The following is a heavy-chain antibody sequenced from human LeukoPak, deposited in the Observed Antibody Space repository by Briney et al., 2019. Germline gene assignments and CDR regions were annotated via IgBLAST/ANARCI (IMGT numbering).Heavy chain of an antibody. V-gene: IGHV3-23*01. J-gene: IGHJ5*02. D-gene: IGHD4-17*01. CDR1: GFIFSSYA. CDR2: ISATGANR. Sequence: GVSLRLSCAASGFIFSSYAMSWVRQAPGKGPEWVSAISATGANRHYADCVKGRLNISRDNSKNALYLQMYSLRAEDTAVYYCAKALTTVSTGNWFDPWGQGTLVTVSS. CDR3: AKALTTVSTGNWFDP.